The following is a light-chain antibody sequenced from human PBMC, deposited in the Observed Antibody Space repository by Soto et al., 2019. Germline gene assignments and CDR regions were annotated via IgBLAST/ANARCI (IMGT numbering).Light chain of an antibody. V-gene: IGKV3-20*01. J-gene: IGKJ5*01. Sequence: ENVLTQSPGTLSLSTGERATLSCRASQTVSSYLTWYQQRPGQAPRLLISGASRRATGIPDRFSGSGSGTDFTLTISRLEPEDFALYYCQQYGTSPITFGQGTRLEIK. CDR1: QTVSSY. CDR2: GAS. CDR3: QQYGTSPIT.